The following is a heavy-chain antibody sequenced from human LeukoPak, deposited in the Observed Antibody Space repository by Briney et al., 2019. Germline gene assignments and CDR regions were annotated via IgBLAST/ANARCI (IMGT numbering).Heavy chain of an antibody. CDR2: ISAYNGNT. J-gene: IGHJ4*02. D-gene: IGHD6-13*01. V-gene: IGHV1-18*01. CDR1: GYTFTSYG. Sequence: ASVKVSCKASGYTFTSYGISWGRQAPGQGLEWMGWISAYNGNTNYAQKLQGRVTMTTDTSTSTAYMELRSLRSDDTAVYYCARDQGIAAAGTSDYWGQGTLVTVSS. CDR3: ARDQGIAAAGTSDY.